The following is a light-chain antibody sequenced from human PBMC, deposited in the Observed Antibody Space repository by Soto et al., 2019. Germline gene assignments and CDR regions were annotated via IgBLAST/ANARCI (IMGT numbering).Light chain of an antibody. CDR2: DAS. CDR1: QGISSR. J-gene: IGKJ2*01. Sequence: DIQMTQSPSSVSVSVGDRVTITYRASQGISSRLAWYQQKPGKAPKLLIYDASGLQSGVPSRISGSGSGTDFTLTISSLQPEDFATYYCQQANSFPYTFGQGTKLEIK. CDR3: QQANSFPYT. V-gene: IGKV1-12*01.